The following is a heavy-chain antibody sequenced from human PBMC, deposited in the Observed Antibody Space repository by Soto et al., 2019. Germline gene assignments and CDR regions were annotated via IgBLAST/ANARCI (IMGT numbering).Heavy chain of an antibody. V-gene: IGHV1-3*01. CDR1: GYTFTSYA. D-gene: IGHD2-15*01. Sequence: GASVKVSCKASGYTFTSYAMHWVRQDPGQRLEWMGWINAGNGNTKYSQKFQGRVTITRDTSASTAYMELSSLRSEDTAVYYCARDQYCSGGSCYWGDDAFDIWGQGTMVTVSS. CDR3: ARDQYCSGGSCYWGDDAFDI. J-gene: IGHJ3*02. CDR2: INAGNGNT.